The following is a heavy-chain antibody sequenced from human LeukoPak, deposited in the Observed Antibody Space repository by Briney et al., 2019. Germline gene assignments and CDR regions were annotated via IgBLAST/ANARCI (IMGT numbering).Heavy chain of an antibody. CDR1: GFTFSSYG. Sequence: GGTLRLSCAASGFTFSSYGMSWVRQAPGKGLEWVSAISGSGGSTYYADSVKGRFTISRDNSKNTLYLQMNSLRAEDTAVYYCAKPAHSSSWYPPFDYWGQGTLVTVSS. CDR3: AKPAHSSSWYPPFDY. D-gene: IGHD6-13*01. J-gene: IGHJ4*02. CDR2: ISGSGGST. V-gene: IGHV3-23*01.